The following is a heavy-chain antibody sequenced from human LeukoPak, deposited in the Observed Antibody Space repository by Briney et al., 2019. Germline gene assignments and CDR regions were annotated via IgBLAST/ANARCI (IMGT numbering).Heavy chain of an antibody. CDR2: IYTSGST. CDR3: ARDTAAATYYYYGMDV. D-gene: IGHD6-13*01. J-gene: IGHJ6*02. V-gene: IGHV4-61*02. Sequence: SETLSLTCIVSSGSISSGSYYWSWIRQPAGKGLEWIGRIYTSGSTNYNPSLKSRVTISVDTSKNQFSLKLSSVTAADTAVYYCARDTAAATYYYYGMDVWGQGTTVTVSS. CDR1: SGSISSGSYY.